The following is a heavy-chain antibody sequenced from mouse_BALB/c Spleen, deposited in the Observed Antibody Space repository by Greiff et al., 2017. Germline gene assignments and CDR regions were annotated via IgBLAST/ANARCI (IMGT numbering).Heavy chain of an antibody. CDR2: IFPGTGTT. V-gene: IGHV1S132*01. J-gene: IGHJ4*01. D-gene: IGHD2-14*01. CDR1: GYTFTSYW. Sequence: QVQLKQSGAELVKPGASVKLSCKTSGYTFTSYWIQWVKQRPGQGLGWIGEIFPGTGTTYYNEKFKGKATLTIDTSSSTAYMQLSSLTSEDSAVYFCANRYDGAMDYWGQGTSVTVSS. CDR3: ANRYDGAMDY.